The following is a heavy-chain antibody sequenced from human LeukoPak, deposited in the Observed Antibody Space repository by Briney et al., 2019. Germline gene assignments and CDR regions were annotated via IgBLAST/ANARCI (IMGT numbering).Heavy chain of an antibody. Sequence: PSETLSLTCAVYGGSFSGYYWSWIRQPPGKGLEWIGEINHSGSTNYNPSLKSRVTISVDTSKNQFSLKLSSVTAADTAVYYCARGRRVRGVQGGPFDYRGQGTLVTVSS. CDR2: INHSGST. V-gene: IGHV4-34*01. CDR3: ARGRRVRGVQGGPFDY. D-gene: IGHD3-10*01. CDR1: GGSFSGYY. J-gene: IGHJ4*02.